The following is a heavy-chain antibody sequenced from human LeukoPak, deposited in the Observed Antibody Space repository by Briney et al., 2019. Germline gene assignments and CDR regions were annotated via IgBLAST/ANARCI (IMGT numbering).Heavy chain of an antibody. CDR2: IFPSGGEI. CDR3: ATYRQVLLPFES. J-gene: IGHJ4*02. V-gene: IGHV3-23*01. D-gene: IGHD2-8*02. Sequence: GGSLRLSCAASGFTFSTFAMIWVRQPPGKGLGWVSSIFPSGGEIHYADSVRGRFTISRDNSKSTLSLHMNSLRAEDTAIYYCATYRQVLLPFESWGQGTLVTVSS. CDR1: GFTFSTFA.